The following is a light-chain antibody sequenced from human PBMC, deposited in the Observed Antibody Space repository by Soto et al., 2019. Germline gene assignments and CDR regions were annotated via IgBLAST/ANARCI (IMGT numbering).Light chain of an antibody. J-gene: IGKJ5*01. CDR1: QSVSNY. CDR2: DTF. Sequence: EIVLTQSPATLSLSPGERATLSCRASQSVSNYLAWYQQKPGKAPRLLIYDTFNRATGIPARFSGSGFGTDFTLTISILEPEDFAVYYCQQRRNWPPLTFGQGTRLEIK. V-gene: IGKV3-11*01. CDR3: QQRRNWPPLT.